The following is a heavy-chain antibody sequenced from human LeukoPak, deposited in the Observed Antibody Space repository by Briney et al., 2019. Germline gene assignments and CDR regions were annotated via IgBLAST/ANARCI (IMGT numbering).Heavy chain of an antibody. Sequence: PSETLSLTCAVSGGSFSGYYWSWIRQPPGKGLEWIGEINHSGSTNYNPSLKSRVTISVDTSKNQFSLKLSSVTAADTAVYYCARYYYDSSGRGYYFDYWGQGTLVTVSS. V-gene: IGHV4-34*01. D-gene: IGHD3-22*01. J-gene: IGHJ4*02. CDR3: ARYYYDSSGRGYYFDY. CDR2: INHSGST. CDR1: GGSFSGYY.